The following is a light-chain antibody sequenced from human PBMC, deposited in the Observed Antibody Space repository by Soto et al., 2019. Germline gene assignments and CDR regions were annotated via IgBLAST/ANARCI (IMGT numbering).Light chain of an antibody. CDR3: QQYNSYWT. CDR1: QTISSR. CDR2: DAS. Sequence: DIQMTQSPSTLSASVGDRVTITCRASQTISSRLAWYQQKPGKAPKLLIYDASTLESGVPSRFSGSGSGTQFTLTISSLQPDDSATYYCQQYNSYWTFGQGTKVEIK. J-gene: IGKJ1*01. V-gene: IGKV1-5*01.